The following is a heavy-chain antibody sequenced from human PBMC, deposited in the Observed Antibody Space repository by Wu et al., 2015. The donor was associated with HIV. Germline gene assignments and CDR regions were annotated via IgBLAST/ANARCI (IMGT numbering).Heavy chain of an antibody. CDR2: LSPNNGAT. V-gene: IGHV1-2*02. Sequence: QVQLVQSVVDVRKPGASVKASCKASGYIFVNQYLHWVRQAPGQGLEWMGWLSPNNGATNYAQRFQDRVSMTGDTSSTTAYMELRRLTSQDTAMYFCLTAINGVVYWGQGTLVTVSS. J-gene: IGHJ4*02. CDR3: LTAINGVVY. D-gene: IGHD2-8*01. CDR1: GYIFVNQY.